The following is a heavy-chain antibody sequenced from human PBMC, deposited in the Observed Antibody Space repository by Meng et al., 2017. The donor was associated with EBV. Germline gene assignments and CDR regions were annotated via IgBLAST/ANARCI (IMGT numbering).Heavy chain of an antibody. Sequence: EVTLVGSGVRLVNPGGSLRLSCEASGFTFSSYSMNWFRQAPGKGLEWVSSISSSSYIYYADSVKGRFTISRDNAKNSLYLQMNSLRAEDTAVYYCARYYLEWALDYWGQGTLVTVSS. CDR3: ARYYLEWALDY. J-gene: IGHJ4*02. D-gene: IGHD3-3*01. CDR1: GFTFSSYS. CDR2: ISSSSYI. V-gene: IGHV3-21*01.